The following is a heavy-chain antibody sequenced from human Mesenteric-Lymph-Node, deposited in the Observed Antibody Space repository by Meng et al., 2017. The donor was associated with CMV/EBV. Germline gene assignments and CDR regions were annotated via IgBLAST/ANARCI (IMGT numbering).Heavy chain of an antibody. V-gene: IGHV1-2*02. Sequence: VSCKATGNPFPAYYIHWGPEALGKGLEGMGWADPNRGETNYAQKFQGRVTMTRDTSISTANLGLRRLTSTDTAVYCGAGEGGGSYDYWGQGTLVTVSS. CDR3: AGEGGGSYDY. CDR2: ADPNRGET. J-gene: IGHJ4*02. D-gene: IGHD1-26*01. CDR1: GNPFPAYY.